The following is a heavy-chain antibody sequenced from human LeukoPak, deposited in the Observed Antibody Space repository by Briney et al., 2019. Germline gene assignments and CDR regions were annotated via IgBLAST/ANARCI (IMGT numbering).Heavy chain of an antibody. V-gene: IGHV1-8*03. Sequence: ASVKVSCKASGYTFTSYDINWVRQATGQGLEWMGWMNPNSGNTGYAQKFQGRVTITRNISISTAYMELSSLRSEDTAVYYCARVVEMATIFYMDVWGKGTTVTVSS. CDR1: GYTFTSYD. CDR2: MNPNSGNT. J-gene: IGHJ6*03. D-gene: IGHD5-24*01. CDR3: ARVVEMATIFYMDV.